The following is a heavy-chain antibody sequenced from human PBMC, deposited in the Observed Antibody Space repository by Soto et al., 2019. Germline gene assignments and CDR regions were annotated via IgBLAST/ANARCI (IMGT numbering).Heavy chain of an antibody. CDR3: LTDPINLWRYVY. CDR1: GFLFPNAW. CDR2: IKSQSDGGAT. J-gene: IGHJ4*01. Sequence: PGGSLRLSCAASGFLFPNAWMSWVRQGPVKGLEWVARIKSQSDGGATEYAAAVKGRFTISRDDSRNAVSLQMDSLTSDDTAVYYCLTDPINLWRYVYWCHGTPFTVSS. V-gene: IGHV3-15*01. D-gene: IGHD2-2*01.